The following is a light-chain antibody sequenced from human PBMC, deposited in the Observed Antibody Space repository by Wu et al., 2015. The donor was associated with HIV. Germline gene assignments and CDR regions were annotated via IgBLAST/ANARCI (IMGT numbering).Light chain of an antibody. J-gene: IGKJ4*01. CDR1: QSITSTF. CDR3: QQYDNLGPT. CDR2: GTA. Sequence: ESVLTQSPGTLSLSPGERATLSCRASQSITSTFLAWYQQKPAQAPRLLIYGTARRAAGIPDRFSGSGSGTDFTLTISRLEPEDSAVYYCQQYDNLGPTFGGGTKVEIK. V-gene: IGKV3-20*01.